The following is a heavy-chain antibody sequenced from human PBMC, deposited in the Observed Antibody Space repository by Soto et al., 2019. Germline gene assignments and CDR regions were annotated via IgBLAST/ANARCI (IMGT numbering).Heavy chain of an antibody. V-gene: IGHV4-34*01. CDR3: AGGHDYGEYDA. CDR2: IRHNGDT. Sequence: PSETLSLTCVVSGGSFTDYKWTWIRQSPEKGLEWIGEIRHNGDTDSKPSLRSRLTMSLDTSKNQFSLHLSSVTSEDTAVYFCAGGHDYGEYDAWGQGTLVTVSS. D-gene: IGHD4-17*01. J-gene: IGHJ5*02. CDR1: GGSFTDYK.